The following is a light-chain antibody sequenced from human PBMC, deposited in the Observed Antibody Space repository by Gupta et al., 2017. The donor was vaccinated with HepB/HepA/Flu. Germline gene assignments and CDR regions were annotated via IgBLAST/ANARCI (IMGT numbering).Light chain of an antibody. J-gene: IGKJ2*01. CDR3: RQLIDFPLYD. CDR1: ESLLDRDDGNTY. V-gene: IGKV2-40*01. CDR2: LVS. Sequence: DIVLTQTPLSLPVTPGEPASISCRSSESLLDRDDGNTYLDWYLQRPGQAPQLLIYLVSHRASGVPDRFSGSGYGTDFTLKISSVEAEDVGAYYCRQLIDFPLYDFGQGTKLEIK.